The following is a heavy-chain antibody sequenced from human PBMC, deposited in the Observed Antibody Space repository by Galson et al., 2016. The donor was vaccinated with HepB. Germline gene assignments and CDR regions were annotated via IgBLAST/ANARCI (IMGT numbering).Heavy chain of an antibody. CDR2: ISPYNGHT. Sequence: SVKVSCKASGYTFTSYGISWVRQAPGQGPEWMGWISPYNGHTNYAQKFQGRVTTTTDTYTSTAYMDLRSLRSDDTAVYYCASGCSRSTCVHNFEFWGQGTLLTVSS. V-gene: IGHV1-18*01. CDR3: ASGCSRSTCVHNFEF. D-gene: IGHD2/OR15-2a*01. CDR1: GYTFTSYG. J-gene: IGHJ4*02.